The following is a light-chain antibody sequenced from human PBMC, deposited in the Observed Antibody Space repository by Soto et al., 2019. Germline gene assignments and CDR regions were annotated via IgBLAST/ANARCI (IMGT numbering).Light chain of an antibody. CDR2: DAS. V-gene: IGKV1-5*01. CDR1: QSISSW. CDR3: QQYGSSPPFT. J-gene: IGKJ1*01. Sequence: DIQMTQSPSALSASVGDRATITCRASQSISSWLTWYQQKPGKAPKLLIYDASTLQSGVPSRFSGSASGTDFTLTISSLQPEDFAVYYCQQYGSSPPFTFGQGTK.